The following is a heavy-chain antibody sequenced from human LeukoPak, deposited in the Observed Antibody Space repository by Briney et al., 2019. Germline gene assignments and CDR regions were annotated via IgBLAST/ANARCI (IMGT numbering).Heavy chain of an antibody. D-gene: IGHD1-1*01. CDR1: GFTFSSYA. V-gene: IGHV3-23*01. J-gene: IGHJ3*02. Sequence: HPGGSLRLSCAASGFTFSSYAMSWVRQAPGKGLEWGSAISGSGGSTYYADSVKGRFTISRDNSKNTLYLQMNSMRAEDTAVYYCAKDWRQPAVGAFDIWGQGTMVTASS. CDR2: ISGSGGST. CDR3: AKDWRQPAVGAFDI.